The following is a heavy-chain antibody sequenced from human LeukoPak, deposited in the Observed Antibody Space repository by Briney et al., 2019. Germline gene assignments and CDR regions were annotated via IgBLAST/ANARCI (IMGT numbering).Heavy chain of an antibody. J-gene: IGHJ6*02. Sequence: ASVKVSCKASGYTFTSYAMHWVRQAPGQRLEWMGWINAGNGNTKYSQKFQGRVTITRDTSASTAYMELSSLRSEDTAVYYCASPDIVATFDYYGMDVWGQGTTVTVSS. CDR1: GYTFTSYA. D-gene: IGHD5-12*01. CDR2: INAGNGNT. V-gene: IGHV1-3*01. CDR3: ASPDIVATFDYYGMDV.